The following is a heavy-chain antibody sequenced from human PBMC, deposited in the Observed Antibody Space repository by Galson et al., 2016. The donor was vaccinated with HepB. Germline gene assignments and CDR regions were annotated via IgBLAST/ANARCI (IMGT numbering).Heavy chain of an antibody. CDR2: INPDGSQT. CDR1: GFTFSSYA. Sequence: SLRLSCAVSGFTFSSYAMSWVRQAPGKGLEWVANINPDGSQTYYVDSVKGRFNISKDNAKNSLYLRMNSLRADDTAVYYCARDPMRFAFDLWGQGTMVTVSS. CDR3: ARDPMRFAFDL. V-gene: IGHV3-7*01. J-gene: IGHJ3*01.